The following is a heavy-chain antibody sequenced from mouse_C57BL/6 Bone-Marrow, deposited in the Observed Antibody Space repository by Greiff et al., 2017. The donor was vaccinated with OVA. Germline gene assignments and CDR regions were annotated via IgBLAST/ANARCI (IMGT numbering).Heavy chain of an antibody. J-gene: IGHJ2*01. CDR1: GYAFSSSW. V-gene: IGHV1-82*01. CDR2: IYPGDGDT. Sequence: QVQLQQSGPELVKPGASVKISCKASGYAFSSSWMNWVKQRPGKGLEWIGRIYPGDGDTNYNGKFKGKATLTADKSSSTAYMQLSSLTSEDSAVYFCARRGYGTFDYWGQGTTLTVSS. CDR3: ARRGYGTFDY. D-gene: IGHD1-1*01.